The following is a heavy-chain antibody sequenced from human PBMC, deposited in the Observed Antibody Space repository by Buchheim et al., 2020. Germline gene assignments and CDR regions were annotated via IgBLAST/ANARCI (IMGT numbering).Heavy chain of an antibody. J-gene: IGHJ4*02. CDR2: VSYDGDKT. Sequence: QVQLVESGGGVVQPGRSLRLSCAASGFTFNRNGMHWVRQAPGKGLEWVAVVSYDGDKTYYVDSVKGRFTISRDNSKNTVYLQMNSLRAEDTAVYYCAKDVRSEAAAMDSWGQGT. CDR1: GFTFNRNG. CDR3: AKDVRSEAAAMDS. V-gene: IGHV3-30*18. D-gene: IGHD6-13*01.